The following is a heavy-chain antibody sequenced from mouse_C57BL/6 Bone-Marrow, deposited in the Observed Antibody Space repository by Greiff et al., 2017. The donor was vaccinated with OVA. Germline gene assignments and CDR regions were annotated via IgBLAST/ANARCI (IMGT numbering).Heavy chain of an antibody. V-gene: IGHV8-12*01. Sequence: QVTLKESGPGILQSSQTLSLTCSFSGFSLSTSGMGVSWIRQPSGKGLEWLAHIYWDDDKRYNPSLKSRLTISKDTSRNQVFLKITSVDTADTATYYCARGRGLRLTYWYFDVWGTGTTVTVSS. CDR1: GFSLSTSGMG. CDR2: IYWDDDK. J-gene: IGHJ1*03. CDR3: ARGRGLRLTYWYFDV. D-gene: IGHD2-4*01.